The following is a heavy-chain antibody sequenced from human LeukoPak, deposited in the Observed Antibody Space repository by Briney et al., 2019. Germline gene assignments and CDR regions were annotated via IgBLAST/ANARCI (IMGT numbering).Heavy chain of an antibody. J-gene: IGHJ4*02. D-gene: IGHD6-19*01. CDR2: IYYSGST. V-gene: IGHV4-59*08. Sequence: SETLSLTCTEPGGSISSYYWSWIRQPPGKGLEWIGYIYYSGSTNYNPSLKSRVTISVDTSKNQFSLKLSSVTAADTAVYYCARQTAVAGSFFLAYHAAYIDYWSQGTLVTVPS. CDR1: GGSISSYY. CDR3: ARQTAVAGSFFLAYHAAYIDY.